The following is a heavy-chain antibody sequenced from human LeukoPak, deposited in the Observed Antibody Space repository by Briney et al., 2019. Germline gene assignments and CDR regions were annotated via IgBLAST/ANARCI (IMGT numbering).Heavy chain of an antibody. CDR1: GGSISSGGYY. CDR2: IYYSGST. D-gene: IGHD3-9*01. J-gene: IGHJ4*02. CDR3: ARGGALGSLRYFAY. Sequence: SQTLSLTCTVSGGSISSGGYYWSWIRQHPGKGLEWIGYIYYSGSTYYNPSLKSRVTISVDTSKNQFSLKLSSVTAADTAVYYCARGGALGSLRYFAYWGQGTLVTVSS. V-gene: IGHV4-31*03.